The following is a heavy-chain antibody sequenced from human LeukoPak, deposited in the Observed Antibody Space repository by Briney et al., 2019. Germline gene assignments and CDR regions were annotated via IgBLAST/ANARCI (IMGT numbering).Heavy chain of an antibody. CDR3: ARARHSSGQYYFDY. CDR1: WYSFTSYW. Sequence: GGAPETFWCGSWYSFTSYWNGLVPQMPGEGLEGGVIIYHCESDTRYSPSFQGQVTISTDKANSTVYLQMSSLRAADTAMYYCARARHSSGQYYFDYWGQGTLVTVSS. D-gene: IGHD3-22*01. CDR2: IYHCESDT. V-gene: IGHV5-51*01. J-gene: IGHJ4*02.